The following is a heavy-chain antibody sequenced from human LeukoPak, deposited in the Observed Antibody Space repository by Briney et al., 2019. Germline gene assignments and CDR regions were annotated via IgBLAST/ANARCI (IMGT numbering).Heavy chain of an antibody. CDR3: ARAPTDHFDY. V-gene: IGHV3-53*01. CDR2: IYSGGST. J-gene: IGHJ4*02. CDR1: GFTVSSNY. Sequence: GGPLRLSCAASGFTVSSNYMSWVRQAPGKGLEWVSVIYSGGSTYYADSVKGRFTISRDNSKNTLYLQMNSLRAEDTAVYYCARAPTDHFDYWGQGTLVTVSS.